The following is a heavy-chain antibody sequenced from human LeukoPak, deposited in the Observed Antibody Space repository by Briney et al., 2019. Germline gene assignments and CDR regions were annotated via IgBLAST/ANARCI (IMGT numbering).Heavy chain of an antibody. V-gene: IGHV3-72*01. D-gene: IGHD4-11*01. CDR1: GFTLSDHY. J-gene: IGHJ4*02. Sequence: GGSLRLSCAASGFTLSDHYMDWVRQAPGKGLEWVGRTRNKANSYTTEYAASVKGRFTISRDDSKNSLYLQMNSLKTEDTAVYYCARYGPSNYGYYFDYWGQGTLVTVSS. CDR3: ARYGPSNYGYYFDY. CDR2: TRNKANSYTT.